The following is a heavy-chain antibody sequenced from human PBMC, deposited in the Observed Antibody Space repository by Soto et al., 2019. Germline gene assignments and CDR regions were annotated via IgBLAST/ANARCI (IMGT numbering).Heavy chain of an antibody. CDR2: ISGSGGTT. J-gene: IGHJ6*02. CDR1: GFTFENYA. CDR3: AKDSWAIFGVPAGEYYAMDV. V-gene: IGHV3-23*01. Sequence: GSLRLSCVASGFTFENYAMSWVRQAPGKGLEWVSAISGSGGTTYYSDSVKGRFTISRDNSKNTVYLQMNDLRVEDAAEYFCAKDSWAIFGVPAGEYYAMDVWGQGTTVTVSS. D-gene: IGHD3-3*01.